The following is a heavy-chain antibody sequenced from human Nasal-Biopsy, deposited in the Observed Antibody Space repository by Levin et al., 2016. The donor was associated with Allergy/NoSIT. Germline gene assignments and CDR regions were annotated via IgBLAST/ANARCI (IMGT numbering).Heavy chain of an antibody. CDR3: ARDRSHYNYDY. D-gene: IGHD5-24*01. V-gene: IGHV3-74*01. Sequence: GESLKISCAASGFTFSSYWMHWVRQAPGKGLVWVSRISSDGSITTYADSVEGRFTISRDNAKKTMYLQLNSLGAEDTAVYYCARDRSHYNYDYWGQGTLVTVSS. CDR2: ISSDGSIT. J-gene: IGHJ4*02. CDR1: GFTFSSYW.